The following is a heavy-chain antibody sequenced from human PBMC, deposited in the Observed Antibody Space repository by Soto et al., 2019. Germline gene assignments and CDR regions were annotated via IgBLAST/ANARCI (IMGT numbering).Heavy chain of an antibody. Sequence: QVQLVQSGAEVKKPGSSVKVSCKASGGTFSSYAISWVRQAPGQGLEWMGGIIPIFGTANYAQKFQGRVTITADESTSTDYMELSSLRSEDTAVYYCARDGPSGGSCYYCYYGMDVWGQGTTVTVSS. J-gene: IGHJ6*02. CDR1: GGTFSSYA. D-gene: IGHD2-15*01. CDR3: ARDGPSGGSCYYCYYGMDV. CDR2: IIPIFGTA. V-gene: IGHV1-69*01.